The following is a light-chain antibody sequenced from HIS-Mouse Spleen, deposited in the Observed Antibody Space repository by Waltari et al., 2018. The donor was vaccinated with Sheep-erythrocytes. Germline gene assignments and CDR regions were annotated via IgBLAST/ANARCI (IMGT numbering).Light chain of an antibody. J-gene: IGKJ2*01. CDR2: DAS. Sequence: EIVLTQSPATLSLSPGERATLPCRASQSVSSYLAWYQQKPGQAPRILIYDASNRATGIPARFSGSGSGTDFTLTISSLEPEDFAVYYCQQRSNWYTFGQGTKLEIK. CDR1: QSVSSY. V-gene: IGKV3-11*01. CDR3: QQRSNWYT.